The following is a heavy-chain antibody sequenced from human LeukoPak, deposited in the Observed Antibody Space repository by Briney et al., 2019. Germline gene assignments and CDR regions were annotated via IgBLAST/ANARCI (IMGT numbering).Heavy chain of an antibody. CDR2: INSRGSA. CDR3: TRHSAGGWDYFEY. D-gene: IGHD6-19*01. Sequence: PGGSLRLSCSASGFTFSSYAMHWIRQPPGKGLEWIGYINSRGSATYNPSLKSRVTISVDTSKIQFSLRLRSVTAADTAVYYCTRHSAGGWDYFEYWGQGTLVTVSS. CDR1: GFTFSSYA. J-gene: IGHJ4*02. V-gene: IGHV4-59*08.